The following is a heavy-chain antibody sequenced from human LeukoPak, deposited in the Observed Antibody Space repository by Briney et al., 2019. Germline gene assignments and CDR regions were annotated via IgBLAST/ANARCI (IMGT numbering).Heavy chain of an antibody. CDR3: ATLLSSWYRASDY. CDR2: INHSGST. V-gene: IGHV4-34*01. J-gene: IGHJ4*02. D-gene: IGHD6-13*01. Sequence: RPSETLSLTCTVSGGSISSYYWSWIRQPPGKGLEWIGEINHSGSTNYNPSLKSRVTISVDTSKNQFSLKLSSVTAADTAVYYCATLLSSWYRASDYWGQGTLATVSS. CDR1: GGSISSYY.